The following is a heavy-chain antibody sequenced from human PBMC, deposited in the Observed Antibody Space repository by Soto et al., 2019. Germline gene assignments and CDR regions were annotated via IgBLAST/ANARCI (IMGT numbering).Heavy chain of an antibody. V-gene: IGHV4-61*01. CDR3: DRPLRHAALVYL. CDR2: IYYSGST. D-gene: IGHD2-8*01. Sequence: PSETLSLTCTVSGGSFSSGSDYWIWIRQAPGKGLEWIGYIYYSGSTNYNPSLKSRVTISVDTSKNQFSLKLSSVTAADTAVYYSDRPLRHAALVYLW. J-gene: IGHJ2*01. CDR1: GGSFSSGSDY.